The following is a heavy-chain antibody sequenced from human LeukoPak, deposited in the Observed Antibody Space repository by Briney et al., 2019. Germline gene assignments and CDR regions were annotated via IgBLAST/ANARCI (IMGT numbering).Heavy chain of an antibody. CDR1: GYGFTVYY. V-gene: IGHV1-2*02. CDR3: ARGWQINSSGGFVDP. D-gene: IGHD6-6*01. CDR2: INPSSGAT. Sequence: ASLKVSCQASGYGFTVYYVHWIRQAPGQGLEWMGWINPSSGATIYAQKFQGRVTMTRDTFTTTAYMEINSLVSDDTAVYYCARGWQINSSGGFVDPWGQGTLVTVSS. J-gene: IGHJ5*02.